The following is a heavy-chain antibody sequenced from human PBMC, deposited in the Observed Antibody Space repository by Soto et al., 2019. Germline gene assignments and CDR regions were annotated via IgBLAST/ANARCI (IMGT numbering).Heavy chain of an antibody. CDR1: GFTFSNAW. J-gene: IGHJ4*02. CDR3: TRRITMVRGATDY. V-gene: IGHV3-15*07. Sequence: EVQLVESGGGLVKPGGSLRLSCAASGFTFSNAWMNWVRQAPGKGLEWVGRIKSKTDGGTTDYAAPVKGRFTISRDDSKNTLYRQMNSLKTEDTAVYYCTRRITMVRGATDYWGQGTLVTVSS. CDR2: IKSKTDGGTT. D-gene: IGHD3-10*01.